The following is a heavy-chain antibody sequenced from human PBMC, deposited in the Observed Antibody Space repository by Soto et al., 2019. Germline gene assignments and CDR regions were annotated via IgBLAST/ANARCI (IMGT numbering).Heavy chain of an antibody. D-gene: IGHD3-3*01. CDR3: ARDAGSTIFGVVSNWFDP. J-gene: IGHJ5*02. Sequence: SETLSLTCTVSGGSISSGGYYWSWIRQHPGKGLEWIGYIYYSGSTYYNPSLKSRVTISVDTSKNQFSLKLSSVTAADTAVYYCARDAGSTIFGVVSNWFDPWGQGTLVTVSS. V-gene: IGHV4-31*03. CDR1: GGSISSGGYY. CDR2: IYYSGST.